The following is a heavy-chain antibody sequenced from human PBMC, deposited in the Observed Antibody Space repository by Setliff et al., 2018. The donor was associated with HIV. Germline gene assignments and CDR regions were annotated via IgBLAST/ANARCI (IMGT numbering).Heavy chain of an antibody. V-gene: IGHV3-66*02. Sequence: HPGGSLRLSCAASGLSISSNYMSWVRQAPGKGLEWVSIIYSGGDAYYSDSLKGRFTISRDNSRNTLYLQMSSLRADDTAVYYCARVVVVIGSQDYFDYWGQGMLVTVSS. CDR2: IYSGGDA. J-gene: IGHJ4*02. CDR1: GLSISSNY. D-gene: IGHD2-21*01. CDR3: ARVVVVIGSQDYFDY.